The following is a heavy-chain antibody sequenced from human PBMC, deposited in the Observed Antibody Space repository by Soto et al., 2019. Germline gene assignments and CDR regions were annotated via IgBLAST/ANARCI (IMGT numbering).Heavy chain of an antibody. V-gene: IGHV4-30-2*01. CDR1: GGSISSGGYS. CDR3: AGGRGSGSPDNGFDR. Sequence: QLQLQESGSGLVKPSQTLSLTCAVSGGSISSGGYSWSWIRQPPGKGLEWIGYIYHSGSTYYNPSLQSRSAISGDKAKNQLSLEPSSGTAADTSVYSCAGGRGSGSPDNGFDRWGRPTLVTLSS. J-gene: IGHJ5*02. CDR2: IYHSGST. D-gene: IGHD3-10*01.